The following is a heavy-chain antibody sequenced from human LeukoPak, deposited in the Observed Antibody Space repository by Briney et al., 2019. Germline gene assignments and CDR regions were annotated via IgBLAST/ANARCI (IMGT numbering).Heavy chain of an antibody. CDR3: ARGFASVIAAAFDY. CDR2: MNPNSGNT. Sequence: ASVKVSCKASGYTFTSYDINWVRQATGQGLEWMGWMNPNSGNTGYAQKFQGRVTITRNTPISTAYMELSSLRSEDTAVYYCARGFASVIAAAFDYWGQGTLVTVSS. CDR1: GYTFTSYD. J-gene: IGHJ4*02. V-gene: IGHV1-8*03. D-gene: IGHD6-13*01.